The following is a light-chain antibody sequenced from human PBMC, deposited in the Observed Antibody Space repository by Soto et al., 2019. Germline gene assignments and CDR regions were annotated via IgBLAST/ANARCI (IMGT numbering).Light chain of an antibody. V-gene: IGLV1-47*01. CDR3: AAWDDSLSGRV. CDR1: SSNIGSHN. CDR2: RND. J-gene: IGLJ3*02. Sequence: QSVLTQPPSASGTPGQRVTISCSGSSSNIGSHNVYWYQQLPGTAPKLLLYRNDQRPSGVPDRFSGSKSGTSASLAISGLRSDDEADYYCAAWDDSLSGRVFGGGTKLTVL.